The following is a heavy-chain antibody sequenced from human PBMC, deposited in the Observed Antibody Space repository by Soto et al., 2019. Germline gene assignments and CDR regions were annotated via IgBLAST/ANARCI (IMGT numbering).Heavy chain of an antibody. Sequence: SETLSLTCTVSGGSTSSYYWSWIRQPPGMGLEWIGYIYYSGSTNYNPSLKSRVTISVDTSKNQFSLKLRSVTAADTAVYYCAREIDGYNPFYMDYWRQGTLVTVSS. CDR2: IYYSGST. CDR1: GGSTSSYY. V-gene: IGHV4-59*01. CDR3: AREIDGYNPFYMDY. J-gene: IGHJ4*02. D-gene: IGHD5-12*01.